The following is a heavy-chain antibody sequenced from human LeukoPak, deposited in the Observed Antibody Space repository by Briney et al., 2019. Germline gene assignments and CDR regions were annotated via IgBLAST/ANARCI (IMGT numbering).Heavy chain of an antibody. CDR2: IRSKAYGGIP. Sequence: GGSLRLSCTGSGFTFGDYAMNWVRQAPGKGLEWVGFIRSKAYGGIPEYAASVKGRFTISRDDSKSIAYLQMNSLKTEDTAVYYCTRVIVATKDYWGQGTLVTVSS. J-gene: IGHJ4*02. D-gene: IGHD5-12*01. V-gene: IGHV3-49*04. CDR3: TRVIVATKDY. CDR1: GFTFGDYA.